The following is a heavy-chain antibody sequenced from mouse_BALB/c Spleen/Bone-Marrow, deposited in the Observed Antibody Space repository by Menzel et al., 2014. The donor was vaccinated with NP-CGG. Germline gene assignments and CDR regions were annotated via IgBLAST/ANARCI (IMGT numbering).Heavy chain of an antibody. V-gene: IGHV5-17*02. J-gene: IGHJ4*01. D-gene: IGHD2-4*01. Sequence: DVMLVESGGGLVQPGGSRKVSCAASGFTFSSFGMHWVRQAPEKGLEWVAYISSGSSTIYYADTVKGRFTISRDNPKNTLFLQMTSLRSEDTAMYYCARSTMITTGYYYAMDDWGQGTSVTVSS. CDR1: GFTFSSFG. CDR3: ARSTMITTGYYYAMDD. CDR2: ISSGSSTI.